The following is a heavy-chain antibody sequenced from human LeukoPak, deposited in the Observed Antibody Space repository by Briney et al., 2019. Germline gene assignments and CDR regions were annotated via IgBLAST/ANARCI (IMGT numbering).Heavy chain of an antibody. CDR1: GFTFSSYW. CDR3: AKKPATIKFPFDI. D-gene: IGHD5-24*01. J-gene: IGHJ4*02. V-gene: IGHV3-7*03. CDR2: IKEDGSIQ. Sequence: PGGSLRLSCVASGFTFSSYWMTWVRQAPGKGLEWLANIKEDGSIQYYLDSVRGRFTISRDNAKTSVYLQLNSLRAEDTAVYYCAKKPATIKFPFDIWGQGTLVTVSP.